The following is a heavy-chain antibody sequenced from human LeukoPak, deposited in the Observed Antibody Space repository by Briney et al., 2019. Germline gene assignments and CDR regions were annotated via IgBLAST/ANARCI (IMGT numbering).Heavy chain of an antibody. CDR1: GFTFSSYA. V-gene: IGHV3-23*01. CDR2: ISGGGDNT. Sequence: GGSLRLSCAASGFTFSSYAMSWVRQAPGKGLEWVSAISGGGDNTYYADSVRGRFTISRDNSNNTLFLQMNSLRAEDTAVYCAKPLDGASVQRYFQHWGQGTLVTVSS. CDR3: AKPLDGASVQRYFQH. J-gene: IGHJ1*01. D-gene: IGHD1-1*01.